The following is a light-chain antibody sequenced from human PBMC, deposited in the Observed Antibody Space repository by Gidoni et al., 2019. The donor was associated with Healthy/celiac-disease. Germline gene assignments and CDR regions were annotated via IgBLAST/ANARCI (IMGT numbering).Light chain of an antibody. CDR2: DAS. CDR1: QDISNY. CDR3: QQYDNPSIN. J-gene: IGKJ5*01. Sequence: DIHLTQSPSSLSASVGDRVTITCQASQDISNYLNWYQQKPGKAPKLLIYDASNLETGVPSRLSGSGFGTDVTFTIRSLQPEDIETYYCQQYDNPSINFGQGTRLEIK. V-gene: IGKV1-33*01.